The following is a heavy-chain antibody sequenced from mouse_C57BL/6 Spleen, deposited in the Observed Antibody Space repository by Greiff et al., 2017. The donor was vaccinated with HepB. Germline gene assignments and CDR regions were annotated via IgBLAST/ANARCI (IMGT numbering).Heavy chain of an antibody. CDR2: ISYSGST. V-gene: IGHV3-8*01. CDR3: ARRDLRGLRYFDV. J-gene: IGHJ1*03. D-gene: IGHD1-1*01. CDR1: GYSITSDY. Sequence: EVQGVESGPGLAKPSQTLSLTCSVTGYSITSDYWNWIRKFPGNKLEYMGYISYSGSTYYNPSLKSRISITRDTSKNQYYLQLNSVTTEDTATYYCARRDLRGLRYFDVWGTGTTVTVSS.